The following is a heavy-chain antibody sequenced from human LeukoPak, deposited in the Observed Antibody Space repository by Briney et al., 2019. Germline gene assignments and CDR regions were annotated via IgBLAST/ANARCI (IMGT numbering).Heavy chain of an antibody. V-gene: IGHV1-8*01. D-gene: IGHD7-27*01. CDR2: MSPNSGNT. CDR3: VRTPPNWGADF. CDR1: GYTFTSYD. J-gene: IGHJ4*02. Sequence: ASVKVSCTASGYTFTSYDINWMRQATGQGLEWMGWMSPNSGNTGYAQKFQGRVTMTRDTSTGTAYSELSSLRSEDSAVYYCVRTPPNWGADFWGQGTLVTVSS.